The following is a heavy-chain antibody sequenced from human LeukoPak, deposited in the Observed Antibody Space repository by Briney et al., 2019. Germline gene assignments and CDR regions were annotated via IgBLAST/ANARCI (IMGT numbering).Heavy chain of an antibody. Sequence: PGGSLRLSCAASGFTFSSYAMSWVRQAPGKGLEWVSAISGSGGSTYYADSVKGRFTISRDNSKNTLYLQMNSLRAEDTALYYCAKDFYYYGSGSEDYWGQGTLVTVSS. J-gene: IGHJ4*02. CDR2: ISGSGGST. CDR1: GFTFSSYA. CDR3: AKDFYYYGSGSEDY. D-gene: IGHD3-10*01. V-gene: IGHV3-23*01.